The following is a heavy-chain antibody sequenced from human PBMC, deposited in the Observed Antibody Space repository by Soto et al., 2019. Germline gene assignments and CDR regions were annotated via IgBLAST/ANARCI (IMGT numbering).Heavy chain of an antibody. D-gene: IGHD2-21*02. CDR1: GGTVASSHW. Sequence: ASETLSLPCGVSGGTVASSHWWSWVRQSPSRGLEWIGKVYHTGDTNFNPSLQRRVTFSVDKSNNQFSLRLTSLTAADTAVYFCAREVVTAGGTNYFDPWGPGTLVTVSS. J-gene: IGHJ5*02. V-gene: IGHV4-4*02. CDR2: VYHTGDT. CDR3: AREVVTAGGTNYFDP.